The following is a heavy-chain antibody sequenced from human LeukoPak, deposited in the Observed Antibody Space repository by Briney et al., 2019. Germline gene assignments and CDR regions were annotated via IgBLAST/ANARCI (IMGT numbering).Heavy chain of an antibody. CDR3: AELGITMIGGV. CDR2: IKPDGSEK. V-gene: IGHV3-7*01. CDR1: GFTFSSYW. D-gene: IGHD3-10*02. J-gene: IGHJ6*04. Sequence: PGGSLRLSCAASGFTFSSYWMSWVRQTPGKGLEWVANIKPDGSEKSYVDSVRGRFTISRDNAKNSLYLQMNSLRAEDTAVYYCAELGITMIGGVWGKGTTVTISS.